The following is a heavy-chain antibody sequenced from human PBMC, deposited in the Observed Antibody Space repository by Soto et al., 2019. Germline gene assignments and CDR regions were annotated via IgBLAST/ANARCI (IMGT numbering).Heavy chain of an antibody. J-gene: IGHJ6*03. Sequence: QVQLQESGPGLVKPSQTLSLTCTVSGGSISSGGYYWSWIRQHPGKGLEWIGYIYYSGSTYYNPSLKSRVTISVDTSKNQFSLKLSSVTAADTAVYYCARDHIVVVPAAQENYYYYYYMDVWGKGTTVTVSS. CDR2: IYYSGST. D-gene: IGHD2-2*01. CDR3: ARDHIVVVPAAQENYYYYYYMDV. CDR1: GGSISSGGYY. V-gene: IGHV4-31*03.